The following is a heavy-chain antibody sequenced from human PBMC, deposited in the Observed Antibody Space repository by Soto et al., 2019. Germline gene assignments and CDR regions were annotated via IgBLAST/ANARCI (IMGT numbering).Heavy chain of an antibody. CDR1: GGTFSSYT. CDR2: IIPILGIA. Sequence: SVKVSCKASGGTFSSYTISWVRQAPGQGLEWMGRIIPILGIANYAQKFQGRVTITADKSTSTAYMELSSLRSENTAVYYCARYSSSAYWYFDHWGRGTLVTVSS. J-gene: IGHJ2*01. CDR3: ARYSSSAYWYFDH. V-gene: IGHV1-69*02. D-gene: IGHD6-6*01.